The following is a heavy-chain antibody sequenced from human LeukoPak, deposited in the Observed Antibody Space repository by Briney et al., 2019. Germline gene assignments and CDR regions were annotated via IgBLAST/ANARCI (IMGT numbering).Heavy chain of an antibody. CDR1: AYTFTGYY. Sequence: ASVKVSCKASAYTFTGYYMHWVRQAPGQGLEWMGWIYPNSGGTNYAQKFQGRVTMTRDTSISTAYMELSRLRSDDTAVYYCARSAKRYNWFDPWGQGTLVTVSS. V-gene: IGHV1-2*02. CDR3: ARSAKRYNWFDP. CDR2: IYPNSGGT. J-gene: IGHJ5*02.